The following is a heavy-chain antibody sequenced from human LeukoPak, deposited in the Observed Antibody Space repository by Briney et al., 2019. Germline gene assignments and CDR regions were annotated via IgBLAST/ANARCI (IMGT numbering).Heavy chain of an antibody. CDR1: GYTFTSYG. J-gene: IGHJ1*01. Sequence: GASVKISCKASGYTFTSYGISWVRQAPGQGLEWMGWISAYNGNTNYAQKLQGRVTMTTDTSTSTAYMELRSLRSDDTAVYYCAREGFISGSYGARLLAEYFQHWGQGTLVTVSS. CDR3: AREGFISGSYGARLLAEYFQH. CDR2: ISAYNGNT. V-gene: IGHV1-18*01. D-gene: IGHD1-26*01.